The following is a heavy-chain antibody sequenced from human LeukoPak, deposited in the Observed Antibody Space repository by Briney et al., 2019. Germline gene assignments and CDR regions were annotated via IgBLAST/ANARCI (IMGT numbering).Heavy chain of an antibody. CDR3: ATLPGIAVAGTDDY. D-gene: IGHD6-19*01. CDR2: FDPEDGET. J-gene: IGHJ4*02. CDR1: GYTLTELS. V-gene: IGHV1-24*01. Sequence: ASVKVSCMVSGYTLTELSMHWVRQAPGKGLEWMGGFDPEDGETIYAQKFQGRVTMTEDTSTDTAYMELSSLRSEDTAVYYCATLPGIAVAGTDDYWGQGTLVTVSS.